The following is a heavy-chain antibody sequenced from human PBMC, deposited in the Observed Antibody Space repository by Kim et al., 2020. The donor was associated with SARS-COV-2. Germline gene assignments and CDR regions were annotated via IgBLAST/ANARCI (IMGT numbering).Heavy chain of an antibody. D-gene: IGHD1-26*01. V-gene: IGHV3-23*01. Sequence: ADSVKGRFTISRANSKNTLYLQMNSLRAEDTAVYYCAKDIVGANDGSFDYWGQGTLVTVSS. J-gene: IGHJ4*02. CDR3: AKDIVGANDGSFDY.